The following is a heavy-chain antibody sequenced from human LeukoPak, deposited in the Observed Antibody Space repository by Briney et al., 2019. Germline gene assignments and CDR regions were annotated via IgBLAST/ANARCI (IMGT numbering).Heavy chain of an antibody. Sequence: GGSLRLSCAASGFTFSSYAMSWVRQAPGKGLEWVSAISGTGGSTYYADSVKGRFTISRDNAKNSLYLQMNSLRAEDTAVYYCAREVAAAGALDYWGQGTLVTVSS. CDR2: ISGTGGST. CDR3: AREVAAAGALDY. D-gene: IGHD6-13*01. V-gene: IGHV3-23*01. J-gene: IGHJ4*02. CDR1: GFTFSSYA.